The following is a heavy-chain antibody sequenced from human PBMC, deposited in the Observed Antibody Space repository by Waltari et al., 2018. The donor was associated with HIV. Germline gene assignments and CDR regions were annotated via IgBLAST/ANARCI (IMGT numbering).Heavy chain of an antibody. CDR3: ARRGMGPLDY. CDR1: GYMFSSYG. CDR2: ISGYNGNT. Sequence: QIQLVQSGTEVKKTGTSVKVSCGASGYMFSSYGMNWVRQAPGQGLGGMGWISGYNGNTKYTEKIQVRVTMTRDTPTSTPYMEVRSLRSDVPAVYYWARRGMGPLDYWGQGPLVIVSS. J-gene: IGHJ4*02. D-gene: IGHD3-10*01. V-gene: IGHV1-18*01.